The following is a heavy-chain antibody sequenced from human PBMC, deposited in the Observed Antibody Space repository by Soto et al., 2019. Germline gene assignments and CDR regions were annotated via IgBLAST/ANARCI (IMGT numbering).Heavy chain of an antibody. Sequence: EVQLVEFGGGLVQPGGSLRLSCAASGFTVSRNFMTWVRQAPGKGLEWVSVIHSGGGTYYADFVKGRFTISRDNSKKTRYSQMKGLRDADTTVYYRARVSAPDRGHWGQGTMVTVTS. CDR1: GFTVSRNF. CDR2: IHSGGGT. V-gene: IGHV3-66*01. CDR3: ARVSAPDRGH. J-gene: IGHJ4*02.